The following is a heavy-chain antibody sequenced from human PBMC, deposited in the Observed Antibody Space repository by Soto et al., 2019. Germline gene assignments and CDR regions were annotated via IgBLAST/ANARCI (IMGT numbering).Heavy chain of an antibody. CDR2: IYHSGTT. V-gene: IGHV4-4*02. J-gene: IGHJ3*01. CDR3: ARDSRYCTDSGCSIMRDAFDV. CDR1: HFSVTNSKY. D-gene: IGHD2-15*01. Sequence: QVLLQESGPGLVKPSGTLSLTCTVSHFSVTNSKYWSWVRQSPGKPLEWIDEIYHSGTTYYNPSLSSRVSMSMDKSKNQISLILTSVTAADTAVYYCARDSRYCTDSGCSIMRDAFDVWGQGTLVTVSS.